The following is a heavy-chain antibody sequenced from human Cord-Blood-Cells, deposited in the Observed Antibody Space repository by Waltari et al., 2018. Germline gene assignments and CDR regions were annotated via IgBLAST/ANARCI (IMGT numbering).Heavy chain of an antibody. J-gene: IGHJ2*01. CDR2: IKQDGSEK. CDR1: GFTFSSYW. V-gene: IGHV3-7*01. Sequence: EVQLVESGGGLVQPGGSLRLSCAASGFTFSSYWMRCVRQAPGKGLEWVANIKQDGSEKYYVDSVKGRFTISRDNAKNSLYLQMNSLRAEDTAVYYCARARFYWYFDLWGRGTLVTVSS. D-gene: IGHD3-3*01. CDR3: ARARFYWYFDL.